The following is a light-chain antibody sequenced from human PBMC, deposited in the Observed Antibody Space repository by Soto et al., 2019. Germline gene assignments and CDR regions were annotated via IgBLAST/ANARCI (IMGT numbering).Light chain of an antibody. CDR2: GAS. Sequence: EIVMTQSPAILSVSPGERATLSCRASQSVSSNLAWYQQKAGQAPRLLIYGASTRATGFPARFSGAGSGTEFTLTISSLQSEDLTIYYCQQFDSWPLTFGGGTKVEIK. CDR1: QSVSSN. CDR3: QQFDSWPLT. V-gene: IGKV3-15*01. J-gene: IGKJ4*01.